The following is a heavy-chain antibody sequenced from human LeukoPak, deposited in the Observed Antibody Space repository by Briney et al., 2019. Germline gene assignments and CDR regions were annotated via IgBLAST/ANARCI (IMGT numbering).Heavy chain of an antibody. Sequence: PGRSLRLSCAASGFTFDDYAMHWVRQAPGKGLEWDSGISWESGSIGYADSVKGRFTISRDNARNSLHLQMNSLRAEDTALYFCAKDIELYSGYGLLGAFDYWGQGTLVTVSS. CDR3: AKDIELYSGYGLLGAFDY. D-gene: IGHD5-12*01. J-gene: IGHJ4*02. CDR1: GFTFDDYA. V-gene: IGHV3-9*01. CDR2: ISWESGSI.